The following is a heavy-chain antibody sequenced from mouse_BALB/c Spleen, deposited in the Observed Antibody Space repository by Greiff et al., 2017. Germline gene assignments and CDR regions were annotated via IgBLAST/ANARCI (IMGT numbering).Heavy chain of an antibody. Sequence: EVQLVESGGGLVQPGGSRKLSCAASGFTFSSFGMHWVRQAPEKGLEWVAYISSGSSTIYYADTVKGRFTISRDNPKNTLFLQMTSLRSEDTAMYYCARGYGNYEGYYAMDYWGQGTSVTVSS. D-gene: IGHD2-10*02. CDR3: ARGYGNYEGYYAMDY. CDR2: ISSGSSTI. CDR1: GFTFSSFG. J-gene: IGHJ4*01. V-gene: IGHV5-17*02.